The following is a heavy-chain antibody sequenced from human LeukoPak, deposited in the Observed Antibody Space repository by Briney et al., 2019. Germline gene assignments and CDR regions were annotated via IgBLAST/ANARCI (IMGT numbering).Heavy chain of an antibody. J-gene: IGHJ3*02. V-gene: IGHV1-69*05. CDR2: IIPFFGTA. Sequence: SVKVSCKASGGPFSNYAINWVRQAPGQGLEWMGGIIPFFGTANYAQKFQGRVTITTDESTSTAYMELSSLRSEDTAVYYCARDNPSYYYDSSDAFDIWGQGTMVTVSS. CDR1: GGPFSNYA. D-gene: IGHD3-22*01. CDR3: ARDNPSYYYDSSDAFDI.